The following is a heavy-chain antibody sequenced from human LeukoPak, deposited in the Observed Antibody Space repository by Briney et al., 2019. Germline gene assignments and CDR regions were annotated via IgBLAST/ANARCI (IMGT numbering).Heavy chain of an antibody. V-gene: IGHV1-2*02. CDR1: GSTFTGYY. CDR2: INPNSGGT. Sequence: ASVKVSCKASGSTFTGYYMHWVRQAPGQGLEWMGWINPNSGGTNYAQKFQGRVTMTRDTSISTAYMELSRLRSDDTAVYYCARGPGLQPIYYFDYWGQGTLVTVSS. D-gene: IGHD2-21*01. J-gene: IGHJ4*02. CDR3: ARGPGLQPIYYFDY.